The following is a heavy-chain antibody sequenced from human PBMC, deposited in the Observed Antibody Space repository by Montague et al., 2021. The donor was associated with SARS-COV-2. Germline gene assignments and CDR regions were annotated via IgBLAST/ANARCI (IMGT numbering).Heavy chain of an antibody. CDR2: IDDSGRT. CDR1: GGSIMRSDYY. D-gene: IGHD7-27*01. V-gene: IGHV4-39*01. Sequence: SETLSLTCTVSGGSIMRSDYYWGWIRQAPGKGLEWIGSIDDSGRTMYTPSLKTRLSMSIDKSKNQFSLRLNSVTAADTSIYYCARHETGDPTFGDWGQGTLVAVSS. J-gene: IGHJ4*02. CDR3: ARHETGDPTFGD.